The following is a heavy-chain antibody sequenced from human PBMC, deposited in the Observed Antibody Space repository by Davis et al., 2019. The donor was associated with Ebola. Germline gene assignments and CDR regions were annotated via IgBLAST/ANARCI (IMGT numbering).Heavy chain of an antibody. Sequence: SVKVSCKASGGTFSSYAISWVRQAPGQGLEWMGGIIPIFGTANYAQKFQGRVTITADESTSTAYMELSSLRSEDTVVYYCARGGVGATSFDYWGQGTLVTVSS. CDR2: IIPIFGTA. CDR1: GGTFSSYA. V-gene: IGHV1-69*13. J-gene: IGHJ4*02. CDR3: ARGGVGATSFDY. D-gene: IGHD1-26*01.